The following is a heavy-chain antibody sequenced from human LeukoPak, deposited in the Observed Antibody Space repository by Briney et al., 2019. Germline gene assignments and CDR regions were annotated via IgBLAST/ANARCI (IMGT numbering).Heavy chain of an antibody. D-gene: IGHD6-13*01. Sequence: SVKVSCKASGGTFSSYAISWVRQAPGQGLEWMGRIIPIFGIANYAQKFQGRVTITADKSTSTAYMELSSLRSEDTAVYYCARVQVEGGYQRSIAAAGEGRFDPWGQGTLVTVSS. J-gene: IGHJ5*02. V-gene: IGHV1-69*04. CDR3: ARVQVEGGYQRSIAAAGEGRFDP. CDR2: IIPIFGIA. CDR1: GGTFSSYA.